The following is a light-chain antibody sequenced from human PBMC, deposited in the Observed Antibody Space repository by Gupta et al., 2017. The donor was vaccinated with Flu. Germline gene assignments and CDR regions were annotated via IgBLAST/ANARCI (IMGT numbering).Light chain of an antibody. V-gene: IGLV2-14*04. CDR3: SSYTSGSTFYV. CDR2: DVT. CDR1: SSDVGRSDS. Sequence: ITISCSGTSSDVGRSDSVSWYQQHPDKAPKLIIFDVTNRPSGVSSRFSGSKSGNTASLTISGLQAEDETDYYCSSYTSGSTFYVFGTGSKVTVL. J-gene: IGLJ1*01.